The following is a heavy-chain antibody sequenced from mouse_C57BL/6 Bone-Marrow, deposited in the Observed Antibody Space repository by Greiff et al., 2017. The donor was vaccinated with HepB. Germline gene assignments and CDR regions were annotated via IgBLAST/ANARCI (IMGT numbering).Heavy chain of an antibody. D-gene: IGHD2-13*01. V-gene: IGHV5-12*01. CDR3: ARRGVYYGDYVGY. CDR2: ISNGGGSN. Sequence: EVKLQESGGGLVQPGGSLKLSCAASGFTFSDYYMYWVRQTPEKRLEWVAYISNGGGSNYYPDTVKGRFTISRDNAKNTLYMQMSRLKSEGTALYYGARRGVYYGDYVGYWGRDTTLTVSS. J-gene: IGHJ2*01. CDR1: GFTFSDYY.